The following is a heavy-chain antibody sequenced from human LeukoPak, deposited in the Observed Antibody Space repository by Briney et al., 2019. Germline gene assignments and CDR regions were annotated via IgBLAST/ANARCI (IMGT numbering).Heavy chain of an antibody. J-gene: IGHJ3*02. CDR1: GGSFSGYY. V-gene: IGHV4-34*01. D-gene: IGHD2-2*01. CDR3: ARPSAVVVVAAARAFDI. CDR2: INHSGST. Sequence: SETLSLTCAVYGGSFSGYYWSWIRQPPGKGLEWIGEINHSGSTNYNPSLKSRVTISVDTSKNQFSLKLSSVTAADTAVYYCARPSAVVVVAAARAFDIWGQGTMVTVSS.